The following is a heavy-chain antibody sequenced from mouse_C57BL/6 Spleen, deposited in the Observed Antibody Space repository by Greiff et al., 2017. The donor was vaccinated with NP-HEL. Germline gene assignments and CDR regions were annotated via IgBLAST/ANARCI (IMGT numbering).Heavy chain of an antibody. D-gene: IGHD3-2*02. CDR1: GFTFSDYG. CDR2: ISSGSSTI. J-gene: IGHJ3*01. Sequence: EVKLMESGGGLVKPGGSLKLSCAASGFTFSDYGMHWVRQAPEKGLEWVAYISSGSSTIYYADTVKGRFTISRDNAKNTLFLQMTSLRSEDTAMYYCAKALDSSGYVWFAYWGQGTLVTVSA. V-gene: IGHV5-17*01. CDR3: AKALDSSGYVWFAY.